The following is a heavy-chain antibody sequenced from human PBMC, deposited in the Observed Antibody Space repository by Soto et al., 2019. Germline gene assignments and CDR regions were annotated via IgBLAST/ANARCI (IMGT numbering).Heavy chain of an antibody. CDR3: AKDIGLSGTQVNYFDY. D-gene: IGHD1-1*01. Sequence: PGGSLRLSCAASGFTFDDYAMHWVRQAPGKGLEWVSGISWNSGSIGYADSVKGRFTISRDNAKNSLYLQMNSLRAEDTALYYCAKDIGLSGTQVNYFDYWGQGTLVTVSS. CDR1: GFTFDDYA. V-gene: IGHV3-9*01. CDR2: ISWNSGSI. J-gene: IGHJ4*02.